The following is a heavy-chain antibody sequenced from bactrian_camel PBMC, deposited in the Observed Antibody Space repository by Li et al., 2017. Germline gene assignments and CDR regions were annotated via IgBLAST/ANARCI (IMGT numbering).Heavy chain of an antibody. CDR1: GYTFSGYD. Sequence: DVQLVESGGGLVQPGGSLKLSCTGPGYTFSGYDMSWVRQAPGKEREGVGYIYTGDGRTYYADSVKGRFTISQDNTNKTVYLQMDSLKPEDTAVYYCAAGPQYPCSAIPGCALLSISTGARGPRSPSP. CDR2: IYTGDGRT. CDR3: AAGPQYPCSAIPGCALLSIST. V-gene: IGHV3S40*01. D-gene: IGHD5*01. J-gene: IGHJ4*01.